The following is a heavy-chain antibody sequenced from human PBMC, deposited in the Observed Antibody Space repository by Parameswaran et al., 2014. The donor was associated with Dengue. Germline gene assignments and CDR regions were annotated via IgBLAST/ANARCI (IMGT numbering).Heavy chain of an antibody. Sequence: WIRQPPGKGLEWIGEINHSGDSNYNPSLKSRVTISVDTSKNQFSLKLSSVTAADTAVYYCAPLEGGLDSNWGQGTLVTVSS. J-gene: IGHJ4*02. V-gene: IGHV4-34*01. CDR2: INHSGDS. D-gene: IGHD3-16*01. CDR3: APLEGGLDSN.